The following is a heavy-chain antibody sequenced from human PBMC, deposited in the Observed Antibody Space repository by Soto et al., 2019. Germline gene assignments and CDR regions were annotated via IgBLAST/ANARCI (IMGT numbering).Heavy chain of an antibody. CDR3: VRYDRINMKPYSPEGFHI. V-gene: IGHV4-39*01. CDR1: GDSISSSNSH. Sequence: SETLSLTCTVSGDSISSSNSHWGWTRQPPGKGLEYIGSVYYGGAIFYSGNIYYNPSLKSRVTISVDTSKNQFSLRLSSVTADTGVYYCVRYDRINMKPYSPEGFHIWGQGTMVTVSS. D-gene: IGHD3-3*02. J-gene: IGHJ3*02. CDR2: VYYGGAIFYSGNI.